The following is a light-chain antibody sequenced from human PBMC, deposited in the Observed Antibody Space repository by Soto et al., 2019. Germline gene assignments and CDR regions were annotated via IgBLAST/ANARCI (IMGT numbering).Light chain of an antibody. J-gene: IGKJ5*01. CDR1: KSVSSY. Sequence: EIVLTQSPATLSLSPGERATLSCRASKSVSSYLAWYQQKPGQAPRLLISDASNRATGIPARFSGSGSGTDFTLTISSLEPEDVAVYYCQQRSNWPPTFGQGTRRAIK. V-gene: IGKV3-11*01. CDR3: QQRSNWPPT. CDR2: DAS.